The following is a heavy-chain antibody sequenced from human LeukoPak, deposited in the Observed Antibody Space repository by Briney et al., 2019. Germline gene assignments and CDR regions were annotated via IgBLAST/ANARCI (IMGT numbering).Heavy chain of an antibody. CDR2: IYTSGST. J-gene: IGHJ5*02. V-gene: IGHV4-61*02. D-gene: IGHD2-2*01. Sequence: SETLSLTCTVSGGSISSGSYYWSWIRQPAGKGLEWIGRIYTSGSTNYNPSLKSRVTISVDTSKNQFSLKLSSVTAADTAVYYCARSPRYCSSTSCLLGGWFDPWGQGTLVTVSS. CDR1: GGSISSGSYY. CDR3: ARSPRYCSSTSCLLGGWFDP.